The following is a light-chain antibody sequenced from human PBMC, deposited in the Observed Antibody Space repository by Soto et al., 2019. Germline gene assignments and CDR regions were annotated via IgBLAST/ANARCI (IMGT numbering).Light chain of an antibody. J-gene: IGKJ1*01. CDR3: QQYGGSPRT. CDR2: HAS. CDR1: QSISNW. V-gene: IGKV1-5*01. Sequence: IQLTQSPPSLSSSVGDRVTITFLASQSISNWLAWYQQKPGTAPKLLIYHASTLESGVPSRFSGSGSGTEFTLTISRLEPEDFAVYYCQQYGGSPRTFGQGTKVDI.